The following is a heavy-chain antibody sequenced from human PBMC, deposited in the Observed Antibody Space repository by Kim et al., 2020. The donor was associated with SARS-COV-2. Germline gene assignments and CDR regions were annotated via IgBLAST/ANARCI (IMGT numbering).Heavy chain of an antibody. CDR3: ARGYRSALGF. J-gene: IGHJ4*02. D-gene: IGHD6-25*01. Sequence: IYYADSVKGRYTISGDNAKKSLYLRMSSLRAEETAVYYCARGYRSALGFWGQGTLVTVSS. CDR2: I. V-gene: IGHV3-48*03.